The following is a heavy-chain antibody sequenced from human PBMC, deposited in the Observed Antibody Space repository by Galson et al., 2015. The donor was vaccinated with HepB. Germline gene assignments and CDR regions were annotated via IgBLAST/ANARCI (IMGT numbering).Heavy chain of an antibody. D-gene: IGHD3-22*01. CDR2: ISAYNGNT. Sequence: SVKVSCKASGYTFTSYGISWVRQAPGQGLEWMGWISAYNGNTNYAQKLQGRVTMTTDTSTSTAYMELRSLRSDDTAVYYCAREPYYDSSGSTEPMLFDIWGQGTMVTVSS. J-gene: IGHJ3*02. V-gene: IGHV1-18*04. CDR3: AREPYYDSSGSTEPMLFDI. CDR1: GYTFTSYG.